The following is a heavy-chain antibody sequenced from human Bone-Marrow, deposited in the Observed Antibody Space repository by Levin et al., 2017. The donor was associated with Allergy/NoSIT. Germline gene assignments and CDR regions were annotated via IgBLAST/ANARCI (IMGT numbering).Heavy chain of an antibody. D-gene: IGHD3-22*01. CDR1: GYIFNTYW. V-gene: IGHV5-51*01. Sequence: GGSLRLSCLASGYIFNTYWIGWVRQMPGKGLEWMGIIYPGDADTRYSPSFQGQVTISADKSISTAYLQWSSLKASDTAMYYCARLGNDYDTGGYHDAIDIWGQGTMVTVSS. J-gene: IGHJ3*02. CDR2: IYPGDADT. CDR3: ARLGNDYDTGGYHDAIDI.